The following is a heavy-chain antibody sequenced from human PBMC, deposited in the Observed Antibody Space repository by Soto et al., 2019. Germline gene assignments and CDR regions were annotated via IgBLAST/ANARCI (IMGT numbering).Heavy chain of an antibody. CDR2: ISSSSSYI. CDR3: ARGWGSSGHTCLVI. V-gene: IGHV3-21*01. Sequence: GGSLRLSCAASGFTFSSYSMNWFRQAPGKGLEWVSSISSSSSYIYYADSVKGRFTISRDNAKNSLYLQMNSLRAEDTAVYYCARGWGSSGHTCLVIWGQGALLTAS. CDR1: GFTFSSYS. D-gene: IGHD6-13*01. J-gene: IGHJ1*01.